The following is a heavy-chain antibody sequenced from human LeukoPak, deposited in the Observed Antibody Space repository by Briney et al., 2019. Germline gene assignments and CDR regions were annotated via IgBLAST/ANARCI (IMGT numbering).Heavy chain of an antibody. CDR3: VKDTNYGAHYFDY. CDR1: GFTFSSYA. V-gene: IGHV3-64D*06. D-gene: IGHD4-17*01. Sequence: HPGGSLRLSCSASGFTFSSYAMHWVRQAPGKGLEYVSAISSNGGSTYYADSVKGRFTIPRDNSKNTLYLQMSSLRAEDTAVYYCVKDTNYGAHYFDYWGQGTLVTVSS. CDR2: ISSNGGST. J-gene: IGHJ4*02.